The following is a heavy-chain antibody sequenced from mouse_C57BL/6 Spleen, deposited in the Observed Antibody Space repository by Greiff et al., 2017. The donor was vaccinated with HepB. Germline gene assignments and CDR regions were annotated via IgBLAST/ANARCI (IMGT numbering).Heavy chain of an antibody. CDR1: GFTFSSYA. D-gene: IGHD1-1*01. V-gene: IGHV5-9-1*02. Sequence: EVKVEESGEGLVKPGGSLKLSCAASGFTFSSYAMSWVRQTPEKRLEWVAYISSGGDYIYYADTVKGRFTISRDNARNTLYLQMSSLKSEDTAMYYCTREDYGSSYVFSPFDYWGQGTTLTVSS. CDR2: ISSGGDYI. CDR3: TREDYGSSYVFSPFDY. J-gene: IGHJ2*01.